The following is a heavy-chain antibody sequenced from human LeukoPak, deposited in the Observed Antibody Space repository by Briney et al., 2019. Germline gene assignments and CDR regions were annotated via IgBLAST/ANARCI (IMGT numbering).Heavy chain of an antibody. CDR2: ISAYRGNT. J-gene: IGHJ3*02. V-gene: IGHV1-18*01. CDR3: ARDLYYYDSSGFHDVFDI. CDR1: GYTFTSYG. D-gene: IGHD3-22*01. Sequence: ASVKVSFKASGYTFTSYGISWVRQAPGQGLEWMGWISAYRGNTYYAQKLQGRVTLTTDTSTSTACMELRSLRSDDTAVYYCARDLYYYDSSGFHDVFDIWGQGTMVTVSS.